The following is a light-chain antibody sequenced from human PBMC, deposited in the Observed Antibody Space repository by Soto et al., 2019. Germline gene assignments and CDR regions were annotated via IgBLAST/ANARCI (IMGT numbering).Light chain of an antibody. CDR2: GAS. CDR3: QQYVTSSWA. CDR1: QSVSSSF. Sequence: ELVLTQSQGTLSFSPGERATLSCTASQSVSSSFLAWYQQKPGQAPRILIYGASNRATGIPDRFSGSGSGTDFTLTINRLEPEDFAVYYCQQYVTSSWAFGQGTQVAIE. J-gene: IGKJ1*01. V-gene: IGKV3-20*01.